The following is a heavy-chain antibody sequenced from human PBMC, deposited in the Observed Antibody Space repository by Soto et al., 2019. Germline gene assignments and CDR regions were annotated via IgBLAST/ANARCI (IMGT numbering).Heavy chain of an antibody. CDR1: GYTLTELS. CDR3: ATVRFLEWTPYYYYGMDV. J-gene: IGHJ6*02. V-gene: IGHV1-24*01. CDR2: FDPEDGET. Sequence: ASVKVSCKVSGYTLTELSMHWVRQAPGKGLEWMGGFDPEDGETIYAQKFQGRVTMTEDTSTDTAYMELSSLRSEDTAVYYCATVRFLEWTPYYYYGMDVWGQGTMVTVSS. D-gene: IGHD3-3*01.